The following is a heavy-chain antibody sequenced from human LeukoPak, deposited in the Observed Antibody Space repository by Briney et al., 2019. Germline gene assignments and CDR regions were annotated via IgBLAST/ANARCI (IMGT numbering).Heavy chain of an antibody. D-gene: IGHD2-15*01. CDR2: INPSGGST. CDR3: ARNVGPGLDY. Sequence: GGSLRLSCAASGFTFSSYYIHWVRQAPGEGLEWMGFINPSGGSTSYAQNFQGRVTMTRDMSTSTVYMELSSLRSEDTAVYYCARNVGPGLDYWGQGTLVTVSS. CDR1: GFTFSSYY. J-gene: IGHJ4*02. V-gene: IGHV1-46*01.